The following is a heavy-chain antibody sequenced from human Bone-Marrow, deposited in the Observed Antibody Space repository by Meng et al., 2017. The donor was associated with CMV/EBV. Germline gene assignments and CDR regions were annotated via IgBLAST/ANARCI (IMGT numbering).Heavy chain of an antibody. D-gene: IGHD4-23*01. CDR3: ARAGGRVDY. CDR1: GASISSSPYH. J-gene: IGHJ4*02. Sequence: SETLSLTCTVSGASISSSPYHWGWIRQPPGKGLEWIGSIHNSGSTYYNPSLRSRVTISVDTSKNQFSLKLSSVTAADTAVYYCARAGGRVDYWGQGTLVTVSS. CDR2: IHNSGST. V-gene: IGHV4-39*07.